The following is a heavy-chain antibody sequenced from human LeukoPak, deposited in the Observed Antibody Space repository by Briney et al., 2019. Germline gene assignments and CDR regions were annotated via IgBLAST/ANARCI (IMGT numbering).Heavy chain of an antibody. D-gene: IGHD3-10*01. Sequence: GGSLRLTCAAPGFTFSYYYMSWIRQAPGKGLEWVSYISSSGRITIIYYADSVKDRFTIARDNAQNSVYLQMNSLRTEDTAVYYCARYAVRENSYFDLWGRSPVVTLSS. CDR2: ISSSGRITII. V-gene: IGHV3-11*01. J-gene: IGHJ2*01. CDR3: ARYAVRENSYFDL. CDR1: GFTFSYYY.